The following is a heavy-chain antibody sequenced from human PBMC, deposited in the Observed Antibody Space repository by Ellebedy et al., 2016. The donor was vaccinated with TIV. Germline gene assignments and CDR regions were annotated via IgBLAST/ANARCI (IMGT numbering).Heavy chain of an antibody. CDR3: ANGHCSGDTCYPGPKFFDY. V-gene: IGHV3-30*02. Sequence: GESLKISCAASGFTFRKYGMPWVRQAPGKGLEWVSFIWNDGTNKYYADSVKGRFTISRDNSNNTLSLQLNNLRAEDTAVYYCANGHCSGDTCYPGPKFFDYWGPGALVTVSS. CDR1: GFTFRKYG. J-gene: IGHJ4*02. D-gene: IGHD2-15*01. CDR2: IWNDGTNK.